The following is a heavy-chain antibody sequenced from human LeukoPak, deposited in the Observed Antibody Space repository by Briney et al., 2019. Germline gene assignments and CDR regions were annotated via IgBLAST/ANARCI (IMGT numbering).Heavy chain of an antibody. D-gene: IGHD3-10*01. Sequence: PGGSLRLSCAASGFTVSTNYMNWVRQAPGKGLEWVSILYSGSDTYYADSVKGRFTISRDSSKNILSLQMNNLRAEDTAVYYCARVGDHFHWYLDLWGRSTLVTVSS. CDR2: LYSGSDT. CDR3: ARVGDHFHWYLDL. CDR1: GFTVSTNY. J-gene: IGHJ2*01. V-gene: IGHV3-53*01.